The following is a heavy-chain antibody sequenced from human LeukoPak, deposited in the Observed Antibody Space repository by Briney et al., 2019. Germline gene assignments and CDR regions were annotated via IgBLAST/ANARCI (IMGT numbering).Heavy chain of an antibody. Sequence: PGGSLRLSCAASGFTFSSYAMSWVRQAPGEGLEWVSAISGSGGGTYYADSVKGRFTISRDNSKNTLYLQMNSLRAEDTAVYYCAKDGGLLRYFDWLPLEYYFDYWGQGTLVTVSS. D-gene: IGHD3-9*01. CDR3: AKDGGLLRYFDWLPLEYYFDY. CDR2: ISGSGGGT. J-gene: IGHJ4*02. V-gene: IGHV3-23*01. CDR1: GFTFSSYA.